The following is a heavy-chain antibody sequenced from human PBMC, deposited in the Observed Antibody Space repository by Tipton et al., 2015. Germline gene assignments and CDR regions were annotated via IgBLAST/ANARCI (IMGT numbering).Heavy chain of an antibody. CDR2: IYHRGDT. J-gene: IGHJ4*02. Sequence: TLSLTCTVSGGSVTSGSYYWSWIRQPPGKGLEWIGSIYHRGDTNYNPSLKSRVTISVDKSKNQFSLKLSSVTAADTAVYYCASNYDSSGGYFDYWGQGTLVTVSS. CDR1: GGSVTSGSYY. V-gene: IGHV4-61*01. D-gene: IGHD3-22*01. CDR3: ASNYDSSGGYFDY.